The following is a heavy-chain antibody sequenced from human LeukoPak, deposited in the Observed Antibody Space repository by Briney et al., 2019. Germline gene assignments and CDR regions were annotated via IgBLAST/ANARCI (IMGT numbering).Heavy chain of an antibody. J-gene: IGHJ3*01. Sequence: GRSLRLSCAASGFTFSSYAMHWVRQAPGKGLEWVAVISYDGSNKYYADSVKGRFTISRDNSRNTLHLQMNSLRAEDTAIYYCAKGGGRPLDDAFDVWGQGTMVTVSS. CDR3: AKGGGRPLDDAFDV. CDR2: ISYDGSNK. V-gene: IGHV3-30*04. CDR1: GFTFSSYA.